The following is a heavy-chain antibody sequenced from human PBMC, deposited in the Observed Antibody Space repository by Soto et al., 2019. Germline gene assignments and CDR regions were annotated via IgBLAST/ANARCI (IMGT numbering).Heavy chain of an antibody. CDR3: ARGGNSGSTGGFDP. CDR2: IYYSGTT. Sequence: QVQLQESGPGLVKPSQTLSLTCTVSGDSLSSGGHYWTWIRQPPGKGLEWIGYIYYSGTTYYSPSLKSRVDMSVDTSKNQFSLNLSSMTAADTAVYYCARGGNSGSTGGFDPWGQGTLVTVSS. D-gene: IGHD5-12*01. J-gene: IGHJ5*02. V-gene: IGHV4-31*03. CDR1: GDSLSSGGHY.